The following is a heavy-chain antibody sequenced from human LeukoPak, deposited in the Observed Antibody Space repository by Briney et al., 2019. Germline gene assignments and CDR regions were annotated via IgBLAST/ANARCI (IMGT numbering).Heavy chain of an antibody. CDR2: ISSSSSYI. Sequence: PGGSLRLSCAASGFTFSSYSMNWVRQAPGKGLEWVSSISSSSSYIYHADSVKGRFTISRDNAKNSLYLQMNSLRAEDTAVYYCARGQGFDYWGQGTLVTVSS. J-gene: IGHJ4*02. CDR1: GFTFSSYS. CDR3: ARGQGFDY. V-gene: IGHV3-21*01.